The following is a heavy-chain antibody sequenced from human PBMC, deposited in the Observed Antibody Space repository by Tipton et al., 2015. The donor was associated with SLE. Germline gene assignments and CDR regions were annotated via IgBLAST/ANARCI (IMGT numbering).Heavy chain of an antibody. J-gene: IGHJ4*02. Sequence: SLRLSCAASGFTFSSYWMSWVRQAPGKGLEWVANIKQDGSEKYYVDSVKGRFTISRDNAKNSLYLQMNSLRAEDTAVYYCARVTVRYYDSSGYFDYWGQGTLVTVSS. CDR1: GFTFSSYW. V-gene: IGHV3-7*01. CDR3: ARVTVRYYDSSGYFDY. D-gene: IGHD3-22*01. CDR2: IKQDGSEK.